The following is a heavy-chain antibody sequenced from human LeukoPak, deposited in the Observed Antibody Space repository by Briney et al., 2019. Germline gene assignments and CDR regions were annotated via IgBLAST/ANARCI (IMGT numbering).Heavy chain of an antibody. V-gene: IGHV4-31*03. Sequence: KPSETLSLTCTVSGGSISSSSYYWGWVRQPPGKGLEWIGYIYYSGSTYYNPSLKSRVTISVDTSKNQFSLKLSSVTAADTAVYYCARDLFPLKARPLYGMDVWGQGTTVTVSS. J-gene: IGHJ6*02. CDR2: IYYSGST. CDR3: ARDLFPLKARPLYGMDV. CDR1: GGSISSSSYY. D-gene: IGHD2-21*01.